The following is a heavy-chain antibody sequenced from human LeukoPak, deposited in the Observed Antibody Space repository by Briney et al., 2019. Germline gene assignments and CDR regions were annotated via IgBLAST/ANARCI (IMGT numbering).Heavy chain of an antibody. CDR3: ARDRAAAVNYFDY. D-gene: IGHD6-13*01. Sequence: SQTLSLTCALSGDSFSSNSAAWNWVRQSPSRGLEWLGRTYYRSKWYNDYAVSVKSRITINPDTSKNKFSLQLNSVTPEDTAVYYCARDRAAAVNYFDYWGQGTLVTVSS. J-gene: IGHJ4*02. CDR2: TYYRSKWYN. CDR1: GDSFSSNSAA. V-gene: IGHV6-1*01.